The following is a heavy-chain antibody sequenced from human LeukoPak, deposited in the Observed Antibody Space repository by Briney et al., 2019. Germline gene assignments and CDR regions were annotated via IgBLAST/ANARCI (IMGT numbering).Heavy chain of an antibody. V-gene: IGHV3-53*01. Sequence: GGSLRLSCAASGFTITTNYMNWVRQAPGKGLEWVSVIYGDDETNYADSVKGRFTISRDTSKNTLLLQMNSLRADDTALYFCARRLSLRFDAFAVWGPGTVVTVPS. CDR1: GFTITTNY. D-gene: IGHD3-3*01. CDR2: IYGDDET. CDR3: ARRLSLRFDAFAV. J-gene: IGHJ3*01.